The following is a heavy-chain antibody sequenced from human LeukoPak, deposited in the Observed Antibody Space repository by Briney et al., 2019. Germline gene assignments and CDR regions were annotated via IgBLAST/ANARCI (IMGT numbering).Heavy chain of an antibody. J-gene: IGHJ4*02. CDR2: ISDDDDST. V-gene: IGHV3-23*01. CDR1: HFTFSSHA. D-gene: IGHD5-18*01. Sequence: GGSLRLSCATSHFTFSSHAMNWVRQAPGKGLEGVSSISDDDDSTYYADSVKGRFTISRDNSKNTLYLDMNNLRAEDTALNFCAKTLFGFSYGKIDYWGQGTLVTVSS. CDR3: AKTLFGFSYGKIDY.